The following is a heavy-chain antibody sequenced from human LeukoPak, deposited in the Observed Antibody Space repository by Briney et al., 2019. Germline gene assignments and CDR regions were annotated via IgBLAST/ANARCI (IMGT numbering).Heavy chain of an antibody. CDR1: GFTFSSYA. CDR3: AGQGVRGYFQH. D-gene: IGHD3-10*01. CDR2: ISYDGSNK. V-gene: IGHV3-30-3*01. Sequence: GGSLRLSCAASGFTFSSYAMHWVRQAPGKGLEWVAVISYDGSNKYYADSVKGRFTISRDNSKNTLYLQMNSLRAEDTALYYCAGQGVRGYFQHWGQGTLVTVCS. J-gene: IGHJ1*01.